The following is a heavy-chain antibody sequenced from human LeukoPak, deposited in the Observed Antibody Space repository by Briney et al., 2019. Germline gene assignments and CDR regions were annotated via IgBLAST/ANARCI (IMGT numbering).Heavy chain of an antibody. V-gene: IGHV3-13*04. J-gene: IGHJ4*02. CDR1: GFTFSSYD. CDR3: ARGGDRAY. Sequence: PGGSLRLSCAASGFTFSSYDMHCVRQVTGKRLECVSAIGIAGDTYYLDSVKGRFTISRENAKNSLYLHMNRLRAGDTAVYYCARGGDRAYWGQGTLVSVS. CDR2: IGIAGDT.